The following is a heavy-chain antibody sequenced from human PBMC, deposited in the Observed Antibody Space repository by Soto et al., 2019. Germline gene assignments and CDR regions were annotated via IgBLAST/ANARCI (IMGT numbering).Heavy chain of an antibody. CDR3: ARGYYCGSGSYYSRSYYYYYGMDV. CDR1: GGSFSGYY. J-gene: IGHJ6*01. V-gene: IGHV4-34*01. Sequence: SETLSLTCSVYGGSFSGYYWSWIRQPPGKGLEWIGEINHSGSTNYNPSLKSRVTISVDTSKNQFSLKLSSVTAADTALYYCARGYYCGSGSYYSRSYYYYYGMDVWGQVTTVTVSS. D-gene: IGHD3-10*01. CDR2: INHSGST.